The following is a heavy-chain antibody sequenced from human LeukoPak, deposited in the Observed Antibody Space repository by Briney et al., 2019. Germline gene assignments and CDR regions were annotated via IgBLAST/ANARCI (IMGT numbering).Heavy chain of an antibody. V-gene: IGHV3-11*04. Sequence: PGGSLRLSCAASGFTFSDYYMSWIRQAPGKGLEWVSYISSSGSTIYYADSVKGRFTISRDNGKNSLYLQMNSLRAEDTAVFYCVNGESFYGDYGFDYWGQGTLVTVSS. J-gene: IGHJ4*02. CDR1: GFTFSDYY. CDR2: ISSSGSTI. D-gene: IGHD4-17*01. CDR3: VNGESFYGDYGFDY.